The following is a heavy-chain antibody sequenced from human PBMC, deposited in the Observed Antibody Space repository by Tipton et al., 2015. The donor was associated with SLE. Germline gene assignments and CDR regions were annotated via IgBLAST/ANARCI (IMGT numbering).Heavy chain of an antibody. J-gene: IGHJ4*02. D-gene: IGHD1-26*01. CDR1: GGSIGSNSYH. Sequence: LSCTVSGGSIGSNSYHWGWIRQPPGKGLEWIGSIFYRGRTYRNPSLKSRVTIALDTSKNQFSLTLSSVTAADTAVYYCARGLFGWELPYWGQGTLVTVSS. V-gene: IGHV4-39*07. CDR3: ARGLFGWELPY. CDR2: IFYRGRT.